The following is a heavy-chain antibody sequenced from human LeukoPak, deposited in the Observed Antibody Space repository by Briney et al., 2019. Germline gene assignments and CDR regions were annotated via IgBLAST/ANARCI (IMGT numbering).Heavy chain of an antibody. Sequence: PGGSLRLSCAASGFTVSSNYMNWVRQAPGKGLEWVSVIWYDGTNKYYADSVKGRFTISRDNSKNTLYLQMNSLRAEDTAVYYCARDDDYGDSYWYFDLWGRGTLVTVSS. CDR1: GFTVSSNY. CDR2: IWYDGTNK. D-gene: IGHD4-17*01. CDR3: ARDDDYGDSYWYFDL. J-gene: IGHJ2*01. V-gene: IGHV3-33*08.